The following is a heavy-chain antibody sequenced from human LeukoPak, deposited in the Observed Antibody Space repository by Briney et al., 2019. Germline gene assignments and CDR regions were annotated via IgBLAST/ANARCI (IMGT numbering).Heavy chain of an antibody. CDR2: ISYDGSNK. Sequence: PGGSLRLSCAASGFTFSSYGMHWVRQASGKGLEWVAVISYDGSNKYYADSVKGRFTVSRDNSKNTLYLQMNSLRAEDTAVYYCAKDDGNLIPFDYWGQGTLVTVSS. CDR1: GFTFSSYG. D-gene: IGHD1-7*01. J-gene: IGHJ4*02. V-gene: IGHV3-30*18. CDR3: AKDDGNLIPFDY.